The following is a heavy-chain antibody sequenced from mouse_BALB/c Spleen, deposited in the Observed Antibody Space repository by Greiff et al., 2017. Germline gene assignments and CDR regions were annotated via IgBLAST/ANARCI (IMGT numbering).Heavy chain of an antibody. J-gene: IGHJ3*01. CDR1: GYTFTDYE. V-gene: IGHV1-15*01. CDR3: TLLLG. Sequence: VKLMESGAELVRPGASVTLSCKASGYTFTDYEMHWVKQTPVHGLEWIGAIDPETGGTAYNQKFKGKATLTADKSSSTAYMELRSLTSEDSAVYYCTLLLGWGQGTLVTVSA. CDR2: IDPETGGT.